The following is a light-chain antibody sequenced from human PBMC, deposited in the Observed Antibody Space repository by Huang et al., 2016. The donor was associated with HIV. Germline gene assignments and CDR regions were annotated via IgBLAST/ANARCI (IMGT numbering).Light chain of an antibody. CDR1: DSVSTN. Sequence: EKVMAQSPGTLSVSPGERATLSCRASDSVSTNVAWNQQRPGQAPRLLIYGASTRATGIPARFSGSGSGTEFALTISSMQSEDFAVYYCQQYNNWPVTFGGGTKVEIK. V-gene: IGKV3-15*01. CDR2: GAS. CDR3: QQYNNWPVT. J-gene: IGKJ4*01.